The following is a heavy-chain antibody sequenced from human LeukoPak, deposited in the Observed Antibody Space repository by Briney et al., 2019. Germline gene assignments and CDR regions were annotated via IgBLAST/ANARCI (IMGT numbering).Heavy chain of an antibody. Sequence: PGGSLRLSCAASGFTFSSDAMSWVRQAPGKGLEWVSAISGSGGSTYYADSVKGRFTISRDNSKNTLYLQMNSLRAEDTAVYYCAKVIAAAGLEDAFDIWGQGTMVTVSS. J-gene: IGHJ3*02. CDR1: GFTFSSDA. CDR2: ISGSGGST. V-gene: IGHV3-23*01. D-gene: IGHD6-13*01. CDR3: AKVIAAAGLEDAFDI.